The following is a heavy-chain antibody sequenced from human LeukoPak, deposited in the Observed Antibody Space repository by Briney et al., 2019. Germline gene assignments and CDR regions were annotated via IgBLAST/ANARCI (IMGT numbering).Heavy chain of an antibody. CDR2: ISYDGSNK. V-gene: IGHV3-30-3*01. D-gene: IGHD6-13*01. CDR3: AREGSSSWYAVYYYGMDV. Sequence: GGSLRLSCAASGFTFSSYAMHWVRQAPGKGLGWVAVISYDGSNKYYADSVKGRFTISRDNSKNTLYLQMNSLRAEDTAVYYRAREGSSSWYAVYYYGMDVWGQGTTVTVSS. CDR1: GFTFSSYA. J-gene: IGHJ6*02.